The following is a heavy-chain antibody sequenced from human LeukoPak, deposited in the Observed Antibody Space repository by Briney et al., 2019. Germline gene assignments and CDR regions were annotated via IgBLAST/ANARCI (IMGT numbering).Heavy chain of an antibody. V-gene: IGHV4-39*07. J-gene: IGHJ3*02. Sequence: KPSETLSLTCTVSGGSISSNSYYWGWIRQPPGKGLEWIGSIYYSGSTYYNPSLKSRVTISVDTSKNQFSLKLSSVTAADTAVYYCARDGSKSDAFDIWGQGTMVTVSS. CDR3: ARDGSKSDAFDI. CDR2: IYYSGST. CDR1: GGSISSNSYY. D-gene: IGHD1-1*01.